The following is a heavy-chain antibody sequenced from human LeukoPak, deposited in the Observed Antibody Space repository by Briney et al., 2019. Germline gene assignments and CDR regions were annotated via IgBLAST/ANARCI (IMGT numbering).Heavy chain of an antibody. D-gene: IGHD3-22*01. V-gene: IGHV1-69*13. CDR2: IIPIFGTA. CDR1: GGTFSSYA. CDR3: ARHYYDSSGYYVPFDY. Sequence: GASVKVSCKASGGTFSSYATSWVRQAPGQGLEWMGGIIPIFGTANYAQKFQGRVPITADESTSTAYMELSSLRSEDTAVYYCARHYYDSSGYYVPFDYWGQGTLVTVSS. J-gene: IGHJ4*02.